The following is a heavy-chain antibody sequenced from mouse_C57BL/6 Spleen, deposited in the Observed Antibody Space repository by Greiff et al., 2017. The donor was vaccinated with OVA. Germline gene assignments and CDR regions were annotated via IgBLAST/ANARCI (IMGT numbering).Heavy chain of an antibody. D-gene: IGHD1-1*01. CDR1: GYTFTSYW. CDR3: ARRGITTVVEDYWYFDV. Sequence: VQLQQPGAELVRPGSSVKLSCKASGYTFTSYWMHWVKQRPIQGLEWIGNIDPSDSETHYNQKFKDKATLTVDKSSSTAYMQLSSLTSEDSAVYYCARRGITTVVEDYWYFDVRGTGTTVTVSS. CDR2: IDPSDSET. J-gene: IGHJ1*03. V-gene: IGHV1-52*01.